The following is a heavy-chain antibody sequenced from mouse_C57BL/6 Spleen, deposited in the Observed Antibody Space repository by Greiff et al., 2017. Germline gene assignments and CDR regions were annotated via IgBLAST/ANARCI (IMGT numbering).Heavy chain of an antibody. V-gene: IGHV14-3*01. J-gene: IGHJ4*01. Sequence: EVQLVESVAELVRPGASVKLSCTASGFNIKNYYMHWVKQRPEQGLEWIGRIDPANGNTKYAPKFQGKATITAAPSSNSAYLQVSSLTYEDAAIYYFAADCRSAVDYWGQGTSVAVSA. CDR3: AADCRSAVDY. CDR2: IDPANGNT. CDR1: GFNIKNYY.